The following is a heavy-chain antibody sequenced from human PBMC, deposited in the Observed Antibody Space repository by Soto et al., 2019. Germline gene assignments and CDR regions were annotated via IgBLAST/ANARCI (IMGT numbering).Heavy chain of an antibody. CDR3: AHRHPGGSSGWSEGVFGY. V-gene: IGHV2-5*02. D-gene: IGHD6-19*01. CDR2: IYWDDDK. J-gene: IGHJ4*02. CDR1: GFSLSTSGVG. Sequence: QITLKESGPTLVKPTQTPTLTCTFSGFSLSTSGVGVGCVRQPPGEALARLAFIYWDDDKRYNPSLSNRLTITKDTAKTLVVLIMTYGAPVDTATYYCAHRHPGGSSGWSEGVFGYWGQGAVVAVS.